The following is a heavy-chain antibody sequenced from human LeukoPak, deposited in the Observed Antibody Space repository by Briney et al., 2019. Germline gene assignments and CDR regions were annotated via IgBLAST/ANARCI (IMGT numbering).Heavy chain of an antibody. CDR2: IYYSGST. Sequence: SETLSLTCTVSGGSISSYYWSWIRQPPGKGLEWIGYIYYSGSTNYNPSLKSRVTISVDTSKNQFSLKLSSVTAADTAVYYCARRFDSWGQGTLVTVSS. CDR1: GGSISSYY. CDR3: ARRFDS. V-gene: IGHV4-59*08. J-gene: IGHJ4*02.